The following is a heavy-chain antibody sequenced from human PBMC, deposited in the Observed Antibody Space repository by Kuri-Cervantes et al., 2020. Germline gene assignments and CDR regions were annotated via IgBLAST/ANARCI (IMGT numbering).Heavy chain of an antibody. D-gene: IGHD3-22*01. CDR3: ARQGGSSGYYHAFDI. J-gene: IGHJ3*02. CDR1: GGSISSGGYY. CDR2: IYYSGST. V-gene: IGHV4-31*03. Sequence: LRLSCTVSGGSISSGGYYWSWIRQHPGKGLEWIGYIYYSGSTYYNPSLKSRVTISVDTSKNQFSLKLSSVTAADTAVYYCARQGGSSGYYHAFDIWGQGTMVTVSS.